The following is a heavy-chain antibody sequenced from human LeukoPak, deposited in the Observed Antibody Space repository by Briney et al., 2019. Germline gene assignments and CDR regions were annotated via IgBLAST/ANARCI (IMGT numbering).Heavy chain of an antibody. D-gene: IGHD3-22*01. CDR2: IYYSGST. Sequence: SETLSLTCTVSGGSISSGGYYWSWIRQHPGKGLEWIGYIYYSGSTYYNPSLKSRVTISVDTSKNQLSQKLSSVTAADTAVYYCARDSSPHYYDSSGDAFDIWGQGTMVTVSS. V-gene: IGHV4-31*03. CDR1: GGSISSGGYY. CDR3: ARDSSPHYYDSSGDAFDI. J-gene: IGHJ3*02.